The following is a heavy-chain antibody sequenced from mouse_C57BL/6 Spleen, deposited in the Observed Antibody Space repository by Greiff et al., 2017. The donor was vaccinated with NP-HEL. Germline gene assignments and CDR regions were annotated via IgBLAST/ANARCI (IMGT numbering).Heavy chain of an antibody. Sequence: EVQLQQSGPELVKPGASVKISCKASGYTFTDYYMNWVKQSHGKSLEWIGDINPNNGGTSYNQKFKGKATLTVDKSSSTAYMELRSLTSEDSAVYYWARRYYDYDGFAYWGQGTLVTVSA. D-gene: IGHD2-4*01. CDR3: ARRYYDYDGFAY. J-gene: IGHJ3*01. V-gene: IGHV1-26*01. CDR2: INPNNGGT. CDR1: GYTFTDYY.